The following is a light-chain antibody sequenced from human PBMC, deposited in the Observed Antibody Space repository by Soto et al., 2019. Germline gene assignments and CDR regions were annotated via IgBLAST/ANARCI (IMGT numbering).Light chain of an antibody. Sequence: QSVLTQPASVSGSPGQSIAISCTGSSSDVGIYNYVSWYQQHPGKVPKLIIYEVTNRPSGVSNRFSGSKSGNTASLTISGLQAEDEADYYCSSYTTSSTRVFGTGTNVTGL. V-gene: IGLV2-14*01. CDR2: EVT. J-gene: IGLJ1*01. CDR3: SSYTTSSTRV. CDR1: SSDVGIYNY.